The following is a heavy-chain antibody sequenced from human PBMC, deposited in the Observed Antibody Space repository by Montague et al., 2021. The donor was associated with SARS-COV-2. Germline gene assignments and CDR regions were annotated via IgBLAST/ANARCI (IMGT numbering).Heavy chain of an antibody. CDR3: ASAPRYSFGFWAY. Sequence: SETLSLTCAVYGASSSNYYWSWIRQSPGKGLEWVGETNHSGYTDYNPSLESRLTISLDSSKKQFSLKMTSVTAADTAIYYCASAPRYSFGFWAYWGQGTLVSVSS. J-gene: IGHJ4*02. V-gene: IGHV4-34*01. CDR2: TNHSGYT. CDR1: GASSSNYY. D-gene: IGHD5-12*01.